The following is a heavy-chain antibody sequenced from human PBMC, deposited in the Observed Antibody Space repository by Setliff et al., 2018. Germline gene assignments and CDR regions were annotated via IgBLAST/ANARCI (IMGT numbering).Heavy chain of an antibody. Sequence: PGGSLRLSCAASGFTFSRYWMSWVRQAPGKGLEWVANIKQDGSEKYYVDSVKGRFTISRDNAKNSLYLQMNSLRAEDTAVYYCAREKMATNYYYYYMDVWGKGTTVTVS. CDR3: AREKMATNYYYYYMDV. CDR1: GFTFSRYW. D-gene: IGHD5-12*01. V-gene: IGHV3-7*01. CDR2: IKQDGSEK. J-gene: IGHJ6*03.